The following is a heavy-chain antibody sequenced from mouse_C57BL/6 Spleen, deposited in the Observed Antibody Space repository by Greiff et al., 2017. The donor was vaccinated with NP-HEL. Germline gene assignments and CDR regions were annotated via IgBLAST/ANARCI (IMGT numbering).Heavy chain of an antibody. CDR1: GYTFTSYG. CDR3: ARERDYDVGYWYFDV. CDR2: IYPRSGNT. V-gene: IGHV1-81*01. D-gene: IGHD2-4*01. Sequence: QVQLQQSGAELARPGASVKLSCKASGYTFTSYGISWVKQRTGQGLEWIGEIYPRSGNTYYNEKFKGKATLTADKSSSTAYMELRSLTSEDSAVYFCARERDYDVGYWYFDVWGTGTTVTVSS. J-gene: IGHJ1*03.